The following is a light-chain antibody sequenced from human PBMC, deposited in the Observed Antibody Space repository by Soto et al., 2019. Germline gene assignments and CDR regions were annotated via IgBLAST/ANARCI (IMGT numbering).Light chain of an antibody. CDR3: QQYNTWPLT. CDR2: GAT. Sequence: IVFTHSPATRAWSPGEMAACCCRASQTVRDNLGWYQQKPGQPPRLLIYGATTRATGIPARFSGSGSGTEFTLTLSSPQSEDFAVSYCQQYNTWPLTFGGGTKVDIK. CDR1: QTVRDN. J-gene: IGKJ4*01. V-gene: IGKV3D-15*01.